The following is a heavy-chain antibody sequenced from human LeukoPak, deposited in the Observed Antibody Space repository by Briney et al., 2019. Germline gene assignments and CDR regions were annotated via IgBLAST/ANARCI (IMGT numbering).Heavy chain of an antibody. V-gene: IGHV3-74*01. CDR3: AREGIDPMIDY. CDR2: INSDGSTT. Sequence: GGSLRLSCGASGFTFSNYWMHWARQAPGKGLVWVSRINSDGSTTSYADSVKGRFTISRDNAKNTLYLQMNSLRAEDTAVYYCAREGIDPMIDYWGQGTLVTVSS. J-gene: IGHJ4*02. CDR1: GFTFSNYW. D-gene: IGHD2-15*01.